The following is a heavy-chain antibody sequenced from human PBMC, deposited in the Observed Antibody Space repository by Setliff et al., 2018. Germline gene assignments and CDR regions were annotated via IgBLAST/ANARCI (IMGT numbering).Heavy chain of an antibody. CDR2: IHHTGGT. D-gene: IGHD2-15*01. J-gene: IGHJ4*02. V-gene: IGHV4-38-2*01. CDR1: NFSISSGFW. Sequence: KTSETLSLTCLVSNFSISSGFWWGWIRQSPGKGLEWFGSIHHTGGTFNNPSLRSRFTLSVDTSKNQFSLRLTSVTAADSAIFYCARQVVGRTPGHFDYWGQGILVTVSS. CDR3: ARQVVGRTPGHFDY.